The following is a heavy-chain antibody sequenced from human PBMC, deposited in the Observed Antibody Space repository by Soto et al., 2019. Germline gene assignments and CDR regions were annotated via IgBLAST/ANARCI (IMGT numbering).Heavy chain of an antibody. D-gene: IGHD3-22*01. Sequence: PGGSLRLSCAASGFTFSDHYMDWVRQAPGKGLEWVGRTRNKANSYTTEYAASVKGRFTISRDDSKNSLYLQMNSLKTEDTAVYYCARESDYYDSSGYYYADFDYWGQGTLVTVSS. J-gene: IGHJ4*02. CDR1: GFTFSDHY. CDR3: ARESDYYDSSGYYYADFDY. CDR2: TRNKANSYTT. V-gene: IGHV3-72*01.